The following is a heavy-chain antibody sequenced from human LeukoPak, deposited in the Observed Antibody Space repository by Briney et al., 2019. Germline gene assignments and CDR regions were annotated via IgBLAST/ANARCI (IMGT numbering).Heavy chain of an antibody. CDR3: ARGGDDGIVVVPAAGSGFDP. Sequence: SETLSLTCTVSGGSISSGSYYWSWIRQPAGKGLEWIGRIYTSGSTNYNPSLKSRVTISVDTPKNQFSLKLSSVTAADTAVYYCARGGDDGIVVVPAAGSGFDPWGQGTLVTVSS. CDR1: GGSISSGSYY. V-gene: IGHV4-61*02. J-gene: IGHJ5*02. D-gene: IGHD2-2*01. CDR2: IYTSGST.